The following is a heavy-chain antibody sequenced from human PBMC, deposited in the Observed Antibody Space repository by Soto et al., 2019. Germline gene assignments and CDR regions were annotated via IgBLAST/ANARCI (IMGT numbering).Heavy chain of an antibody. J-gene: IGHJ4*02. D-gene: IGHD3-10*01. Sequence: PESLLLTGTVSGRYHSSNNYYSAWLRQPAGKGLEGMGSIYYSGSTYYNQALKSRVTISVDTSKNQFSLKLSFVTAAYTAVYYCASRGSGSYSDYWGQGTLVTVSS. V-gene: IGHV4-39*01. CDR1: GRYHSSNNYY. CDR3: ASRGSGSYSDY. CDR2: IYYSGST.